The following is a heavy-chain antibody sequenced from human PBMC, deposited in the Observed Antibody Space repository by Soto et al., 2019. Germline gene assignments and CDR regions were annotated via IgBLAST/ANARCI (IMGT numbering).Heavy chain of an antibody. J-gene: IGHJ4*02. V-gene: IGHV1-69*01. CDR1: GGTFSSYA. CDR2: IIHIFGTA. D-gene: IGHD5-18*01. CDR3: ARDRPRRYSYGYFDY. Sequence: QVQLVQSGAEVKKPGSSVKVSCKASGGTFSSYAISWVRQAPGQGLEWMGGIIHIFGTANYAQKFQGRVTIAADESTSTAYMELSSLRSEDTAVYYCARDRPRRYSYGYFDYWGQGTLVTVSS.